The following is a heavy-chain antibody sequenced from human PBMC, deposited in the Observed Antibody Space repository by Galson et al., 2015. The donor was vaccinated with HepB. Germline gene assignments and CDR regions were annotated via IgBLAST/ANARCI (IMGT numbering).Heavy chain of an antibody. D-gene: IGHD1-26*01. CDR1: GFTFSSYA. V-gene: IGHV3-30-3*01. J-gene: IGHJ3*02. Sequence: SLRLSCAASGFTFSSYAMHWVRQAPGKGLEWVAVISYDGSNKYYADSVKGRFTISRDNSKNTLYLQMNSLRAEDTAVYYCARSRIVGATKTAFDIWGQGTMVTVSS. CDR3: ARSRIVGATKTAFDI. CDR2: ISYDGSNK.